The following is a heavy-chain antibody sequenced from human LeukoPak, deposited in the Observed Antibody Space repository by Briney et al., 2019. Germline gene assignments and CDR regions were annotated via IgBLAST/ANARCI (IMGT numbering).Heavy chain of an antibody. D-gene: IGHD1-20*01. Sequence: GGSLRLSCAASGFTFSDYLMSWVRQAPGKGLEWVSYIGPSGTTLYYADSVKGRFTIPRDDAKNSLYLQLSSLRAEDTAVYYCARASYNWNWGQGTLVTVSS. V-gene: IGHV3-11*01. CDR3: ARASYNWN. CDR2: IGPSGTTL. J-gene: IGHJ4*02. CDR1: GFTFSDYL.